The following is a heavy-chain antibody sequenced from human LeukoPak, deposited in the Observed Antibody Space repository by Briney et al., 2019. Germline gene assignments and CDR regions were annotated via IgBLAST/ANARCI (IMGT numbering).Heavy chain of an antibody. CDR2: IKQDGGEK. J-gene: IGHJ6*02. V-gene: IGHV3-7*01. CDR1: GFTFSSYW. Sequence: PGGSLRLSCAASGFTFSSYWMSWVRQAPGKGLEWVATIKQDGGEKYYVDSVKGRFTISRDNAKNSLYLQMNSLRAEDTAVYYCARDFDGSAPYYYYGMDVWGQGTTVTVSS. D-gene: IGHD3-10*01. CDR3: ARDFDGSAPYYYYGMDV.